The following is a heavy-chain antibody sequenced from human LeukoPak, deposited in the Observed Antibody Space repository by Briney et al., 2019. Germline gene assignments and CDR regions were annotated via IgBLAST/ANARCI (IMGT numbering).Heavy chain of an antibody. Sequence: SETLSLTCGVSGGSITSTNYWTWVRQPPGKGLEWIGEVNLQGSTNYNPSLMGRLAISVDVSENHLSLQLPSVTAADTAVYYCAREGGPYRPLDYSGQGTLVTVSS. V-gene: IGHV4-4*02. CDR3: AREGGPYRPLDY. J-gene: IGHJ4*02. CDR2: VNLQGST. CDR1: GGSITSTNY.